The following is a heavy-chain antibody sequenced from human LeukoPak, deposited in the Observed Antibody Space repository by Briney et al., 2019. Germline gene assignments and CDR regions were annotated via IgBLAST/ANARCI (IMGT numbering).Heavy chain of an antibody. D-gene: IGHD6-13*01. J-gene: IGHJ4*02. CDR1: GFTFSSYA. CDR2: ISNSGGST. Sequence: PGGSLRLSCAASGFTFSSYAMSWVRQTPGKGLEWVSGISNSGGSTYYADSVKGRFTISRDNSKNTLYLQMNTLRADDTAVYYCAKDHGSSDWYYFDYWGQGTLVTVSS. CDR3: AKDHGSSDWYYFDY. V-gene: IGHV3-23*01.